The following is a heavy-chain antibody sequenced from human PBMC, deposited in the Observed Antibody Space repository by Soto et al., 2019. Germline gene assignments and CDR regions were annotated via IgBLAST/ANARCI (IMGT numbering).Heavy chain of an antibody. CDR2: TYYRSKWYN. D-gene: IGHD7-27*01. CDR1: GDSVSSNSAA. J-gene: IGHJ6*02. CDR3: ARDLFGGNWGSGYYYYGMDV. Sequence: SQTLSLTCAISGDSVSSNSAAWNWIRQSPSRGLEWLGRTYYRSKWYNDYAVSVKSRITINPDTSKNQFSLQLNSVTPEDTAVYYCARDLFGGNWGSGYYYYGMDVWGQGTTVTVSS. V-gene: IGHV6-1*01.